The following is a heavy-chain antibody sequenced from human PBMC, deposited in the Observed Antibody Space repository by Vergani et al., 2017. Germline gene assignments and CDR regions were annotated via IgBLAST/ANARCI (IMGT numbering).Heavy chain of an antibody. CDR1: GFIFGGYG. CDR2: TWYEGNNN. CDR3: ARETRDTPSSLDY. Sequence: VESGGGVVQPGGSLRLSCTASGFIFGGYGMNWVRHSPGKGLEWVSMTWYEGNNNYYADSVKGRFTISKDISKNTLYLQMNSLRGDDTAVYYCARETRDTPSSLDYWGQGTLVTVSS. V-gene: IGHV3-33*01. J-gene: IGHJ4*02. D-gene: IGHD5-18*01.